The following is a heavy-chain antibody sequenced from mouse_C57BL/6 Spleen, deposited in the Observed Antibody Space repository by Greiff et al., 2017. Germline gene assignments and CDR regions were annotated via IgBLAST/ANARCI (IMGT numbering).Heavy chain of an antibody. CDR1: GYSFTSCCY. J-gene: IGHJ3*01. V-gene: IGHV3-6*01. CDR2: IRYDGSN. CDR3: ARDQTTVVATGAWLAY. Sequence: VQLQEPGPGLVKPSQSLSLTCTVTGYSFTSCCYWKWIRQPPGGILGWGGYIRYDGSNNYNASLKNRITITRDTSKNQFFLKLNSVTTEDTAAYYCARDQTTVVATGAWLAYWGQGTTVTVSA. D-gene: IGHD1-1*01.